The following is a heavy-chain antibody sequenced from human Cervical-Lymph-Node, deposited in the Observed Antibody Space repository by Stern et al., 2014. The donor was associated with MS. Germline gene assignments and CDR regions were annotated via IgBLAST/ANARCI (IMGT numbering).Heavy chain of an antibody. CDR1: GFSFSRYA. CDR3: ASAYSSSHYYFDY. D-gene: IGHD6-13*01. CDR2: IWYDGSNP. J-gene: IGHJ4*02. Sequence: VQLVESGGGVVQPGRSLRLSCAASGFSFSRYAMHWVRQAPGKGLEWVALIWYDGSNPNYADSVKGRFTISRDNFKNALCLQMNSLRADDTAVYYCASAYSSSHYYFDYWGQGTLVTVSS. V-gene: IGHV3-33*01.